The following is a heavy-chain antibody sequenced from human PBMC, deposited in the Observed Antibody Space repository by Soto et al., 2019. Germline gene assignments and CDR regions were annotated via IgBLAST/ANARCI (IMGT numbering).Heavy chain of an antibody. V-gene: IGHV3-15*07. CDR3: TTAVAYSSSWWGPYYYYGMDV. J-gene: IGHJ6*02. D-gene: IGHD6-13*01. Sequence: GGSLRLSCAASGFTFSNAWMNWVRQAPGKGLEWVGRIKSKTDGGTTDYAAPVKGRFTISRDDSKNTLYLQMNSLKTEDTAVYYCTTAVAYSSSWWGPYYYYGMDVWGQGTTVTVSS. CDR1: GFTFSNAW. CDR2: IKSKTDGGTT.